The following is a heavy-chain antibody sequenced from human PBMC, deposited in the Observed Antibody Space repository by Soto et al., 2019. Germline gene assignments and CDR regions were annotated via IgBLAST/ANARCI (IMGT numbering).Heavy chain of an antibody. CDR1: GFTFSSYW. V-gene: IGHV3-74*01. CDR2: INSDGSST. Sequence: VWSLRLSCAASGFTFSSYWMHWVRQAPGKGLVWVSRINSDGSSTSYADSVKGRFTISRDNAKNTLYLQMNSLRAEDTAVYYCARDYYDSSGYPREWFDPWGQGTMVTSP. CDR3: ARDYYDSSGYPREWFDP. D-gene: IGHD3-22*01. J-gene: IGHJ5*02.